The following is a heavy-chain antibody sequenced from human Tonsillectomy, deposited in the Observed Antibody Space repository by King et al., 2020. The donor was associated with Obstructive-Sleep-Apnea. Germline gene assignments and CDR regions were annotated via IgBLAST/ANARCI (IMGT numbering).Heavy chain of an antibody. Sequence: EVQLVESGGGLVQPGGSLRLSCAASGFIFSSYAMTWVRQAPGTGLGWVSSISGSSGGTTYYADSVRYRFTISRDNSKNTLYLQSKSLRAEDTAVYYCAKAPYDILTGYSIYFDYCGQGTLFSASS. CDR2: ISGSSGGTT. V-gene: IGHV3-23*04. CDR1: GFIFSSYA. D-gene: IGHD3-9*01. J-gene: IGHJ4*02. CDR3: AKAPYDILTGYSIYFDY.